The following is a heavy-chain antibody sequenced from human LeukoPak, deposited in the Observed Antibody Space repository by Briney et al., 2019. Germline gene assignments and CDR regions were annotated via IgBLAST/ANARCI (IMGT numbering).Heavy chain of an antibody. Sequence: SETLSLTCTVSGVSIRGHYWSWIRQSAGKGLEWIGRIYSSGGTDYNPSLKSRVTMSVDTSKNQLSLKLNSVTAADTAVYYCARVTYTSGYYWSLDYWGRGSLVTVSS. J-gene: IGHJ4*02. CDR2: IYSSGGT. CDR1: GVSIRGHY. D-gene: IGHD3-22*01. V-gene: IGHV4-4*07. CDR3: ARVTYTSGYYWSLDY.